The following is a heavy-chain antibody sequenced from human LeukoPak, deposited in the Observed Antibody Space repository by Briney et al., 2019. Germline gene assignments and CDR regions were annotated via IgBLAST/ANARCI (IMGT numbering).Heavy chain of an antibody. J-gene: IGHJ6*03. V-gene: IGHV1-69*06. CDR1: GGTFSSYA. CDR3: ASNDVGSHPYYYYCMDV. CDR2: IIPIFGTA. Sequence: RASVKVSCKASGGTFSSYAISWVRQAPGQGLEWMGGIIPIFGTANYAQKFQGRVTITADKSTSTAYMELSSLRSEDTAVYYCASNDVGSHPYYYYCMDVWGKGTTVTVSS. D-gene: IGHD1-1*01.